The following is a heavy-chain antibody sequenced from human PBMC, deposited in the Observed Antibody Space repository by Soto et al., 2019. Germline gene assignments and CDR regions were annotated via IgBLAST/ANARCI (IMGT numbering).Heavy chain of an antibody. D-gene: IGHD3-22*01. CDR1: RLTFSNYA. CDR2: ISGSGDTT. V-gene: IGHV3-23*01. CDR3: ARGDYFDSSGPFSDAFDI. J-gene: IGHJ3*02. Sequence: GSLRLSCAISRLTFSNYALNWVRQAPGKGLEWVSSISGSGDTTYYADSVKGRFTISRDNAKSSLYLQMNSLRAEDTAVYYCARGDYFDSSGPFSDAFDIWGQGTMVTVSS.